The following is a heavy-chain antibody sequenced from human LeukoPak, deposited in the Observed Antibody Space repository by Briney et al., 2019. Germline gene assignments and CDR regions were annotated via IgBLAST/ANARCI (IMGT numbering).Heavy chain of an antibody. CDR1: GFTFSTYA. J-gene: IGHJ1*01. CDR3: AKGDDIAAAGTLHFDH. CDR2: VSGSGDST. V-gene: IGHV3-23*01. D-gene: IGHD6-13*01. Sequence: GGSLRLSCAASGFTFSTYAKSWVRQTPGKGLEWVSAVSGSGDSTYYADSVKGRFTISRDNSKNTLYLHMNSLRAEDTAIYYCAKGDDIAAAGTLHFDHWGQGTLVTVSS.